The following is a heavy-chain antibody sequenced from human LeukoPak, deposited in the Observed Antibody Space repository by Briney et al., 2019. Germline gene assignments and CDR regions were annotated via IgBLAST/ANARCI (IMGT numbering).Heavy chain of an antibody. Sequence: PGGSLRLSCAASGFTFSNYWMIWVRQAPGKGLEWVSYISSSSSYTNYADSVKGRFTISRDNAKNSLYLQMNSLRAEDTAVYYCATRKVPAATWGQGTLVTVSS. J-gene: IGHJ5*02. V-gene: IGHV3-11*03. CDR1: GFTFSNYW. CDR2: ISSSSSYT. CDR3: ATRKVPAAT. D-gene: IGHD2-2*01.